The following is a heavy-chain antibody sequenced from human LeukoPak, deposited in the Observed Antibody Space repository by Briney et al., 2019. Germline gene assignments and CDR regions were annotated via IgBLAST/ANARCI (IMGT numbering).Heavy chain of an antibody. Sequence: PGRSLRLSCAASGFTFSAYTMHWVRQAPGKGLEWVAVTSHDGSTQYYGASVKGRFTVSRGNSKNTLFLHMNSQRVEDTAVYYCARDVSAGEAHDHWGQGTLVIVSS. V-gene: IGHV3-30*04. CDR1: GFTFSAYT. CDR2: TSHDGSTQ. J-gene: IGHJ4*02. D-gene: IGHD2-21*01. CDR3: ARDVSAGEAHDH.